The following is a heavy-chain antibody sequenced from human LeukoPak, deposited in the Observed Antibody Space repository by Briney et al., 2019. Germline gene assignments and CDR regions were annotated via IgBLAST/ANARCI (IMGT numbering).Heavy chain of an antibody. CDR3: ARDEGGFEAFDI. V-gene: IGHV4-30-4*01. D-gene: IGHD1-26*01. CDR2: IYYSGST. Sequence: PSETLSLTCTVSGGSISSGDYYWSWIRQPPGKGLEWIGYIYYSGSTYYNPSLKSQVTISVDTSKNQFSLKLSSVTAADTAVYYCARDEGGFEAFDIWGQGTMVTVSS. J-gene: IGHJ3*02. CDR1: GGSISSGDYY.